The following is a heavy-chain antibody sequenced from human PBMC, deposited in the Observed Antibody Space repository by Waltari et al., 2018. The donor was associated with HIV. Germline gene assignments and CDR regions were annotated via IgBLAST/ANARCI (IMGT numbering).Heavy chain of an antibody. CDR2: IKSKTHGETT. V-gene: IGHV3-15*01. CDR1: GFTFSNAW. CDR3: TAVFDI. Sequence: EVQLVESGGGLVKPGGSLRLSCAASGFTFSNAWMSWVRQAPGKGLEWVGRIKSKTHGETTDYAAPVKGRFTISRDDSKNMLYLQMNSLKTEDTAVYYCTAVFDIWGQGTMDTVSS. J-gene: IGHJ3*02.